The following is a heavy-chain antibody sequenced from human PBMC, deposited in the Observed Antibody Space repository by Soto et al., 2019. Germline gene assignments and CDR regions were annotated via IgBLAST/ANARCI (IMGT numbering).Heavy chain of an antibody. Sequence: EVQLLESGGGLVQPGGSLRLSCAASGFTFSSYAMSWVRQAPGKGLEWVSTISTSGGSTYYADSVKGRFTISRDNSKNTLYLKMNSLRAEDTALYYCAKDGLGAYSYGAYYFDYWGQGTLVTVSS. CDR1: GFTFSSYA. CDR2: ISTSGGST. V-gene: IGHV3-23*01. CDR3: AKDGLGAYSYGAYYFDY. D-gene: IGHD5-18*01. J-gene: IGHJ4*02.